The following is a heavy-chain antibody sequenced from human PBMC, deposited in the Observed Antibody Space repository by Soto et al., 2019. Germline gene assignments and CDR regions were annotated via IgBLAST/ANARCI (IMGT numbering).Heavy chain of an antibody. D-gene: IGHD3-10*01. V-gene: IGHV3-23*01. CDR2: ISGSGGST. J-gene: IGHJ6*01. CDR1: VLNLSNYA. Sequence: PWGSLLVSWVASVLNLSNYAMSSLGRAPGKGAAPPQPISGSGGSTYYADSVNGRFTISRDNSKNTLYLQMNSLRAEDTAIYYCAKGGLYGSGRYYNAGSYYHYGMDVWGQGTTVTVSS. CDR3: AKGGLYGSGRYYNAGSYYHYGMDV.